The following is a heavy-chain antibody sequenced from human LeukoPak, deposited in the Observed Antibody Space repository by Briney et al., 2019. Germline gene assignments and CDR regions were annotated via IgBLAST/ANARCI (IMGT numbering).Heavy chain of an antibody. CDR3: AKDRGGSYTFDI. D-gene: IGHD3-16*01. J-gene: IGHJ3*02. CDR2: INIGDGYT. V-gene: IGHV1-46*01. CDR1: GNTFTSSH. Sequence: ASVKVSCKASGNTFTSSHMHWVRQAPGQGLEWMGIINIGDGYTKYAQKFQGRVTITRDTSTSTLYMELSSLRSEDTAVYYCAKDRGGSYTFDIWGQGTKVTVSS.